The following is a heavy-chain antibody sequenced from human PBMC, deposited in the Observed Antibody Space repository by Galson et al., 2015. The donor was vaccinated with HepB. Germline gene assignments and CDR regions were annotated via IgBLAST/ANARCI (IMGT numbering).Heavy chain of an antibody. D-gene: IGHD3-16*01. CDR1: GYTFGRYG. V-gene: IGHV1-18*04. J-gene: IGHJ6*04. CDR2: ISTYNGNT. Sequence: SLQVSCKASGYTFGRYGITWVRQAPGHGLEWMAWISTYNGNTNYAQKLQGRLNVTTDTSTTTAYMELRSLRADDTAVYDWARALRRGSPIRDKNGDDYARDGWGKGTT. CDR3: ARALRRGSPIRDKNGDDYARDG.